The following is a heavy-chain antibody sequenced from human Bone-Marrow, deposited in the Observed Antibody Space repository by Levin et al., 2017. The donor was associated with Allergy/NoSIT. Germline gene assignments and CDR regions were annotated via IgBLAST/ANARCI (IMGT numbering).Heavy chain of an antibody. J-gene: IGHJ4*02. V-gene: IGHV3-11*01. CDR3: ARDYLQYGGKGDY. D-gene: IGHD4-23*01. CDR2: ISGSGTII. CDR1: GFAFSDYY. Sequence: LSLTCAASGFAFSDYYMSWIRRAPGKGLEWVSYISGSGTIIYEANSVKGRFTISRDNAKNSLYLQMNSLRVEDTAIYYCARDYLQYGGKGDYWGQGTLVTVSS.